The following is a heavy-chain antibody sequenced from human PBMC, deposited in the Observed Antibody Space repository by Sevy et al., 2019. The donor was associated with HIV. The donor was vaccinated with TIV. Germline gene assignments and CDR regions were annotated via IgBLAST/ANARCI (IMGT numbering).Heavy chain of an antibody. CDR3: AREDIRVAGIGYYFHS. D-gene: IGHD6-19*01. V-gene: IGHV3-33*01. CDR1: GFSISGYG. CDR2: IWYDGTNR. J-gene: IGHJ4*02. Sequence: GGSLRLSCAASGFSISGYGMHWVRQAPGKGLEWVAVIWYDGTNREYADTLKGRFTISRDNSKNIVYLQMNSLRVEDTAVYDCAREDIRVAGIGYYFHSWGQGTLVTVSS.